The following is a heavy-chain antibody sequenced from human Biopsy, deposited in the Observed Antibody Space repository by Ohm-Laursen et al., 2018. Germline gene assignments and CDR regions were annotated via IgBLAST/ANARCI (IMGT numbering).Heavy chain of an antibody. J-gene: IGHJ4*02. D-gene: IGHD2-8*01. CDR3: ARDPLNGHKHFDY. CDR2: INCKTGAT. Sequence: SVKASCKASFYTFTDYNIHWMRQAPGQGLEWLGYINCKTGATNYAQKFQGTVTMTRDTSISTAYLALGSLRSADTAIYYCARDPLNGHKHFDYWGQGSLVTVSS. CDR1: FYTFTDYN. V-gene: IGHV1-2*02.